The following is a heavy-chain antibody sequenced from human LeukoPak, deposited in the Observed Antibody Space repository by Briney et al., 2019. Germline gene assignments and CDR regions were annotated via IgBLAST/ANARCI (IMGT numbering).Heavy chain of an antibody. V-gene: IGHV3-74*01. CDR1: GFNFSSYW. J-gene: IGHJ4*02. Sequence: GGSLRLSCAASGFNFSSYWMHWVRQAPGKGLVWISRINYDGTTTSYADSVKGRFTISRDNAKNALYLQMNSLRAEDTAVYYCAREVEGFDYWGQGTLVTVSS. CDR3: AREVEGFDY. CDR2: INYDGTTT.